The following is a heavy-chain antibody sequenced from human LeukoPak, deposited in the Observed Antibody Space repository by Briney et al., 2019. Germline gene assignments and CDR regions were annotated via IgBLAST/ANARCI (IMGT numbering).Heavy chain of an antibody. D-gene: IGHD3-3*01. CDR1: GGTFSSYA. Sequence: GASVKVSCKASGGTFSSYAISWVRQAPGQGLEWMGGIIPIFGTANYAQKFQGRVTITADESTSTAYMELSSLRSEDTAVYYCARVKRRDTIFETTYYMDVWGKGTTVTVSS. CDR3: ARVKRRDTIFETTYYMDV. V-gene: IGHV1-69*13. CDR2: IIPIFGTA. J-gene: IGHJ6*03.